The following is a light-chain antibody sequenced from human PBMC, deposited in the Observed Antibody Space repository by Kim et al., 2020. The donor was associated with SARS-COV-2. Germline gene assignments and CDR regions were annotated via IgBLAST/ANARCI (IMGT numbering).Light chain of an antibody. CDR2: AAS. CDR3: LQHNTYPRT. Sequence: SASVGDRVPITCRASQGISNHLAWFQQKPGQVPKRLIYAASSLQSGVPSRFSGSGSGTEFTLTISSLQPEDFATYYCLQHNTYPRTFGGGTKLEI. J-gene: IGKJ4*01. CDR1: QGISNH. V-gene: IGKV1-17*03.